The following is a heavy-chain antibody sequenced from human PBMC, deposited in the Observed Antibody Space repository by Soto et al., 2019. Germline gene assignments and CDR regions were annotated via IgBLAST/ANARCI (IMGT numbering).Heavy chain of an antibody. J-gene: IGHJ6*04. V-gene: IGHV3-9*01. CDR2: ISWNSGTI. CDR1: GFTFDDYA. Sequence: GGSLRLSCAASGFTFDDYAMHWVRQAPGKGLEWVSGISWNSGTIVYADSVKGRFTISRDNAKNSLYLQMNSLRGEDTALYYCAKDMRGGSSSSRYYYGLDVWGKGTTVTVSS. CDR3: AKDMRGGSSSSRYYYGLDV. D-gene: IGHD6-13*01.